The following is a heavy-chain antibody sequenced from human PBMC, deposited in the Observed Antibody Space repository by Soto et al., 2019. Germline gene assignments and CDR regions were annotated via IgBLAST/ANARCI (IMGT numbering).Heavy chain of an antibody. CDR1: GGSFSGYY. CDR3: ARGRRYYYDSSGYYIRGHYFDY. J-gene: IGHJ4*02. D-gene: IGHD3-22*01. V-gene: IGHV4-34*01. CDR2: INHSGST. Sequence: SATLSLTGAVYGGSFSGYYWSWIRQPPGKGLEWIGEINHSGSTNYNPSLKSRVTISVDTSKNQFSLKLSSVTAADTAVYYCARGRRYYYDSSGYYIRGHYFDYWGQGTLVTVSS.